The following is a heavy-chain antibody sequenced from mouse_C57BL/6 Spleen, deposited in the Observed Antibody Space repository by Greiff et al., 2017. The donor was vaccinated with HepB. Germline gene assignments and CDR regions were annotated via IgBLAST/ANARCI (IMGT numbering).Heavy chain of an antibody. CDR1: GYAFSSYW. Sequence: QVQLKQSGAELVKPGASVKISCKASGYAFSSYWMNWVKQRPGKGLEWIGQIYPGDGDTNYNGKFKGKATLTADKSSSTAYMQLSSLTSEDSAVYFCARSQLTYAMDYWGQGTSVTVSS. V-gene: IGHV1-80*01. D-gene: IGHD3-3*01. J-gene: IGHJ4*01. CDR2: IYPGDGDT. CDR3: ARSQLTYAMDY.